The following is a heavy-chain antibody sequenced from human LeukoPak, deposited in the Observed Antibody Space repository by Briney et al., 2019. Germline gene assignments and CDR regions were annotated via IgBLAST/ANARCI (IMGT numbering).Heavy chain of an antibody. CDR2: IYYSGST. V-gene: IGHV4-61*08. D-gene: IGHD3-9*01. CDR3: ARLARYFDWPHYYYYYMDV. Sequence: SETLSLTCTVSGDSISSGDYYWSWIRQPPGKGLEWIGYIYYSGSTNYNPSLKSRVTISVDTSKNQFSLKLSSVTAADTAVYYCARLARYFDWPHYYYYYMDVWGKGTTVTISS. CDR1: GDSISSGDYY. J-gene: IGHJ6*03.